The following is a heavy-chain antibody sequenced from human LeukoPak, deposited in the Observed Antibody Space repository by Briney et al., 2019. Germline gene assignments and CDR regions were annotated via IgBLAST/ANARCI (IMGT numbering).Heavy chain of an antibody. D-gene: IGHD3-3*01. V-gene: IGHV1-18*01. CDR1: GYTFRSFG. J-gene: IGHJ1*01. Sequence: ASVKVSCKTSGYTFRSFGISWVRQAPGQGLEWMGWISDNSGKTNYAQKFRGRVIMTIDILTNTAYMGLWSLRPDDTAVYYCARDLPFEGVLEWLLEYWGQGTLVTVSS. CDR2: ISDNSGKT. CDR3: ARDLPFEGVLEWLLEY.